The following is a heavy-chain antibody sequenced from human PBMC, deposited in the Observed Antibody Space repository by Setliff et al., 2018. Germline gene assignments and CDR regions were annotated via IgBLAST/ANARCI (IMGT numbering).Heavy chain of an antibody. CDR2: ISYDGSNK. J-gene: IGHJ2*01. CDR1: GFTFSSYA. D-gene: IGHD2-2*01. CDR3: ARGGCSSTSCYLPSYWYFDL. Sequence: QPGGSLRLSCAASGFTFSSYAMHWVRQAPGKGLEWVAVISYDGSNKYYADSVKGRFTISRDNAKNSLYLQMNSLRAEDTAVYYCARGGCSSTSCYLPSYWYFDLWGRGTLVTVSS. V-gene: IGHV3-30*04.